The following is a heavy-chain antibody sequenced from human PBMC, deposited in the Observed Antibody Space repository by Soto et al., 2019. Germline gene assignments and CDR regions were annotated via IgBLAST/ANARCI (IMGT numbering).Heavy chain of an antibody. Sequence: ASVXVSCKASGYTFTSYGISWVRQAPGQGLEWMGWISAYNGNTNYAQKLQGRVTMTTDTSTSTAYMELRSLRSDDTAVYYCARGTVVPAATRVDAFDIWGQGTMVTVSS. D-gene: IGHD2-2*01. CDR3: ARGTVVPAATRVDAFDI. CDR2: ISAYNGNT. J-gene: IGHJ3*02. CDR1: GYTFTSYG. V-gene: IGHV1-18*01.